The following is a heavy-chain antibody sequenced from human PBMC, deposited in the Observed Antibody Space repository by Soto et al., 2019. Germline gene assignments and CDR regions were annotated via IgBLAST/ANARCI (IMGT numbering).Heavy chain of an antibody. CDR3: AKGQHCRSTSCYFYYYGVDV. D-gene: IGHD2-2*01. V-gene: IGHV3-30*18. CDR2: ITYDGSYK. J-gene: IGHJ6*02. CDR1: GFTFSTYG. Sequence: QVQLVESGGGVVQPGRSLRLSCAASGFTFSTYGMHWVRQAPGKGLEWVAVITYDGSYKYYADSVKGRLINSRDKSKNTLSLKMNSQRAEDTAVYYCAKGQHCRSTSCYFYYYGVDVWGQGTTVAVSS.